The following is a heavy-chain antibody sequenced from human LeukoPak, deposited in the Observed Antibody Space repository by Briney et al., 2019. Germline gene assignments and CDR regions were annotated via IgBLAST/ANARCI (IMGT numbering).Heavy chain of an antibody. V-gene: IGHV4-39*01. CDR2: IYYSGST. Sequence: SETLSLTCTVSGGSIGSSSYYWGWIRQPPGKGLEWIGSIYYSGSTYYNPSLKSRVTISVDTSKNQFSLKLSSVTAADTAVYYCARGIAARPGDYWGQGTLVTVSS. J-gene: IGHJ4*02. CDR1: GGSIGSSSYY. D-gene: IGHD6-6*01. CDR3: ARGIAARPGDY.